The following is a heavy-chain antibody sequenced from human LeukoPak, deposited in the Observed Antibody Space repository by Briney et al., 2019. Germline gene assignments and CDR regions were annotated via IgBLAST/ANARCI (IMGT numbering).Heavy chain of an antibody. J-gene: IGHJ4*02. CDR1: GFTFSSYG. Sequence: PGGSLRLSCAASGFTFSSYGMHWVRQAPGKGLEWVAFIRYDESNKYYADSVKGRFTISRDNSKNTLYLQMSSLRAEDTAVYYCANRPAEAVPLDNWGQGPPVTVS. D-gene: IGHD1-14*01. V-gene: IGHV3-30*02. CDR3: ANRPAEAVPLDN. CDR2: IRYDESNK.